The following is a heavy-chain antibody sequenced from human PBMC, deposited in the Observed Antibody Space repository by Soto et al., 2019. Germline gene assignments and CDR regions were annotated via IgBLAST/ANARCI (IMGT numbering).Heavy chain of an antibody. CDR1: GFTFSSYL. D-gene: IGHD3-10*01. V-gene: IGHV3-7*05. J-gene: IGHJ4*02. CDR3: ARDLWFGELALDY. Sequence: GGSLRLSCAASGFTFSSYLMSWVRQAPGKGLEWVANIKQDGSEKYYVDSVKGRFTISRDNAKNSLYLQMNSLRAEDTAVYYCARDLWFGELALDYWGQGTLVTVSS. CDR2: IKQDGSEK.